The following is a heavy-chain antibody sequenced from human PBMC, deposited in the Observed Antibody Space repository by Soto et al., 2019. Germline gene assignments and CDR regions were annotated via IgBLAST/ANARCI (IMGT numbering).Heavy chain of an antibody. D-gene: IGHD1-7*01. J-gene: IGHJ3*02. V-gene: IGHV3-13*01. CDR3: ARANYLNDAFDI. Sequence: GRSLRLSCAASGFTFSSYDMHWVRQATGKGVEWXSAXXTXGXXXYXXSVKGRFTISRENAKNSLYLQMNSLRAGDTAVYYCARANYLNDAFDIWGQGTMVTASS. CDR2: XXTXGXX. CDR1: GFTFSSYD.